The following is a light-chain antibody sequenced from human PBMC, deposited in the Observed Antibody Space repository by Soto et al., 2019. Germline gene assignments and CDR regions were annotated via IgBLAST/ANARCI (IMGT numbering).Light chain of an antibody. J-gene: IGKJ4*01. CDR2: GIS. CDR1: QSVSSTY. Sequence: EIVLTQSPGTLSLSPGERVTVSCRASQSVSSTYLAWYQQKPGQAPRLLIYGISSRATGIPDRFSGSGSGTDFTLTISSLEPEDFAVYYCQQYSSYPLTFGGGTKVEIK. V-gene: IGKV3-20*01. CDR3: QQYSSYPLT.